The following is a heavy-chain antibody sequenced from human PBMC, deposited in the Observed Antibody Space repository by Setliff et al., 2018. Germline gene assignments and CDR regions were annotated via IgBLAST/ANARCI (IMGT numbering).Heavy chain of an antibody. CDR1: GLTLTPYT. Sequence: PGGSLRLSCAASGLTLTPYTMTWVRQAPGKGPEWVSSISDSSFHIYYRDSVKGRFTISRDNARNSLYLQMNSLRAEDTAVYYCARDPGWKQFDYWGQGTLVTVSS. D-gene: IGHD6-19*01. CDR2: ISDSSFHI. V-gene: IGHV3-21*04. CDR3: ARDPGWKQFDY. J-gene: IGHJ4*02.